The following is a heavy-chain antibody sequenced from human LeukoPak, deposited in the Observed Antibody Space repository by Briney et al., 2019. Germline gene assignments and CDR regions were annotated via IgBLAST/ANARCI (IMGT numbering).Heavy chain of an antibody. V-gene: IGHV3-7*03. CDR2: IKPDGSEK. CDR1: GFTFSDYW. D-gene: IGHD6-19*01. J-gene: IGHJ4*02. Sequence: PGGSLRLSCAASGFTFSDYWMTWVRQAPGKGLEWVANIKPDGSEKYYVDSVRGRFTISRDNAKNSLYLQMNSLRAEDTAVYYCAKEGWIAVAGLLDYWGQGTLVTVSS. CDR3: AKEGWIAVAGLLDY.